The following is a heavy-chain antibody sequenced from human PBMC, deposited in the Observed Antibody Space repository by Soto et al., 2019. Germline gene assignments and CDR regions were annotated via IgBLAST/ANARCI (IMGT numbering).Heavy chain of an antibody. V-gene: IGHV4-61*03. CDR3: ARLGYCSSTSCYEGPEGWFDP. Sequence: SETLSLTCTVSGGSVNSGTYYWSWIRQPPGKGLEWFGYLYNTGSSDYNPSLKSRVTISVDTSKNHFSLILTSVTAADTAVYYCARLGYCSSTSCYEGPEGWFDPWGQGTLVTVSS. CDR1: GGSVNSGTYY. J-gene: IGHJ5*02. CDR2: LYNTGSS. D-gene: IGHD2-2*01.